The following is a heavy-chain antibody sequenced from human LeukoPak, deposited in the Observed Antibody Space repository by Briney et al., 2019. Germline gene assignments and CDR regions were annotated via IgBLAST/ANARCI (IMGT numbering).Heavy chain of an antibody. CDR1: GFTFSSYW. J-gene: IGHJ4*02. D-gene: IGHD6-19*01. Sequence: PGGSLRLSCAASGFTFSSYWVHWVRQAPGKGLVWVSRINTDGSSTNYADSVKGRFTISRDNAKNTLHLQMNSLRAEDTAVYYCARRRNSGWYSFDYWGQGTLVTVSS. CDR2: INTDGSST. V-gene: IGHV3-74*01. CDR3: ARRRNSGWYSFDY.